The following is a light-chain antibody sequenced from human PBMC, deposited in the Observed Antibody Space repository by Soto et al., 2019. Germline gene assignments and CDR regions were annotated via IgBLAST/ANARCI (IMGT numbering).Light chain of an antibody. Sequence: DIVMTQSPDSLAVSLGERATINCKSSQSVLYSSNNKNYLAWYQQKPGQPPKLLIYWASTRESWVPDRFSGSGSGTEFTLTISSLQAEDVAVYYCQQCYSTPWTFGQGTKVEIK. J-gene: IGKJ1*01. CDR3: QQCYSTPWT. CDR2: WAS. V-gene: IGKV4-1*01. CDR1: QSVLYSSNNKNY.